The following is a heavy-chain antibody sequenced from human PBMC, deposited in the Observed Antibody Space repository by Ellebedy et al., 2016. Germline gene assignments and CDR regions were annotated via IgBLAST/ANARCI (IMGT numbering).Heavy chain of an antibody. CDR3: ASGLGIVGAPFPERSALEI. CDR2: IYYSGST. Sequence: SETLSLXCTVSGGSISSYYWSWIRQPPGKGLEWIGYIYYSGSTNYNPSLKSRVTISVDTSKNQFSLKLSSVTAADTAVYYCASGLGIVGAPFPERSALEIWGQGTMVTVSS. V-gene: IGHV4-59*08. CDR1: GGSISSYY. D-gene: IGHD1-26*01. J-gene: IGHJ3*02.